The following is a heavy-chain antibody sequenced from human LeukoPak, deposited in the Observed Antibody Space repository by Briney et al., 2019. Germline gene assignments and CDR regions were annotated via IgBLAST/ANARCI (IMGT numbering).Heavy chain of an antibody. CDR2: ISSDGSST. Sequence: PGGSLRLSCAASGFTFSSYWMHWVRQAPGKGLVWVSRISSDGSSTNYADSVKGRFTISRDNAKNTLYLQMNSLGAEDTAVYYCAKGGIVGTTQPYFDYWGQGTLVTVSS. CDR3: AKGGIVGTTQPYFDY. D-gene: IGHD1-26*01. V-gene: IGHV3-74*01. J-gene: IGHJ4*02. CDR1: GFTFSSYW.